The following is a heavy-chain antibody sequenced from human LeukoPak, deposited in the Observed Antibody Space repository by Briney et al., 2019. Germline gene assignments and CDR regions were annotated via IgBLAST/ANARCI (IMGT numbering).Heavy chain of an antibody. CDR1: GGSIISSAYY. V-gene: IGHV4-30-4*08. Sequence: SQTLSLTCTVSGGSIISSAYYWSWIRQPPGKGLEWIGYIYYSGSTYYNPSPKSRVTISLDTSKNQFSLKLSSVTAADTAVYYCVRTEVSSGSEDYWGQGTLVTVSS. CDR2: IYYSGST. CDR3: VRTEVSSGSEDY. D-gene: IGHD6-19*01. J-gene: IGHJ4*02.